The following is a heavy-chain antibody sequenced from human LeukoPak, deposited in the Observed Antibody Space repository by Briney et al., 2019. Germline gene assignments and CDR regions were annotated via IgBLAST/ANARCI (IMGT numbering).Heavy chain of an antibody. J-gene: IGHJ4*02. CDR1: GFTFSSYW. Sequence: PGGSLRLSCAASGFTFSSYWMSWVRQAPGKGLEWVANIKQDGSEKYYVDSVKGRFTISRDNAKNSLYLQMNSLRAEATAVYYCARLAMTWIQPWYRIAAAENTDYWGQGTLVTVSS. V-gene: IGHV3-7*01. CDR3: ARLAMTWIQPWYRIAAAENTDY. D-gene: IGHD5-18*01. CDR2: IKQDGSEK.